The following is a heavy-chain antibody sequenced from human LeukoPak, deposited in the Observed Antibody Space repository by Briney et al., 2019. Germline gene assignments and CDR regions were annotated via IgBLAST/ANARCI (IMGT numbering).Heavy chain of an antibody. D-gene: IGHD1-1*01. J-gene: IGHJ4*02. Sequence: GSLRLSCAASGFTFSTYAMTWVRQAPGKGLEWVSDISGSGGSAYYADSVKGRFTISRDNSKNTLYLQMNSLRAEDTAVYYCGTDDPYYFDYWGQGTLVTVSS. CDR2: ISGSGGSA. V-gene: IGHV3-23*01. CDR1: GFTFSTYA. CDR3: GTDDPYYFDY.